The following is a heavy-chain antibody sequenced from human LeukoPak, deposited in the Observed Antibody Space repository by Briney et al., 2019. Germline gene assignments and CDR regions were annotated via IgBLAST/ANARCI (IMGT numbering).Heavy chain of an antibody. CDR1: GSTFSSYW. V-gene: IGHV3-74*01. D-gene: IGHD6-6*01. CDR2: INSDGSST. CDR3: VQSSPTIDY. Sequence: GGSLRLSCTAPGSTFSSYWMHWVRQAPGKGLVWVSRINSDGSSTTYADSVKGRFTISRDNTKNTLCLQMNSLRAEDTAVYYCVQSSPTIDYWGQGTLVTVSS. J-gene: IGHJ4*02.